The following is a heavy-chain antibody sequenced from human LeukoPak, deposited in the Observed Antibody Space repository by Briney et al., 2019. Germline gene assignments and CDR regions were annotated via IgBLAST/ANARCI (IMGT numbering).Heavy chain of an antibody. CDR2: ISSSRSYI. CDR1: GFTFSTSS. CDR3: AREGGFCFGDTCRFFDF. V-gene: IGHV3-21*01. J-gene: IGHJ4*02. Sequence: GGSLRLSCAASGFTFSTSSLNWVRQAPGKGLEWVSSISSSRSYIYYADSVKGRFTISRDNAKNSLYLQMNSLGAEDTAVYYCAREGGFCFGDTCRFFDFWGQGTLVTVSS. D-gene: IGHD2-15*01.